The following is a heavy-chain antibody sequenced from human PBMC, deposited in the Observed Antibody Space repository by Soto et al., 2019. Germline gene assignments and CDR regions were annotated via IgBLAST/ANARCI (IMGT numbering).Heavy chain of an antibody. CDR3: AREGYCSSTSCQPAAFDI. CDR2: IWYDGSNK. V-gene: IGHV3-33*01. J-gene: IGHJ3*02. CDR1: GFTFSSYG. Sequence: GGSLRLSCAASGFTFSSYGMHWVCQAPGKGLEWVAVIWYDGSNKYYADSVKGRFTISRDNSKNTLYLQMNSLRAEDTAVYYCAREGYCSSTSCQPAAFDIWGQGTMVTVSS. D-gene: IGHD2-2*01.